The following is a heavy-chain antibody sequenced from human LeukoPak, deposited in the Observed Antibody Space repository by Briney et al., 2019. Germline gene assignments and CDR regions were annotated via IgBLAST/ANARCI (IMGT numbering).Heavy chain of an antibody. CDR2: IDWVNDK. J-gene: IGHJ4*02. CDR3: ARQTRTSSGYYLDY. CDR1: GFSLSTSGMS. V-gene: IGHV2-70*01. D-gene: IGHD3-22*01. Sequence: SGPTLVNPPQTLTLTCAFSGFSLSTSGMSVSWIRQPPGKALEWLALIDWVNDKYYSTSLRTRLIISRDTPENQVVLTMTNVDPVDTATYYCARQTRTSSGYYLDYWGQGVLVTVSS.